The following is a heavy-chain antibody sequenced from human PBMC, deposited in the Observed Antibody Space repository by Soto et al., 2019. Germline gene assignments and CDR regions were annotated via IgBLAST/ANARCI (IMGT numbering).Heavy chain of an antibody. Sequence: QVQLVASGGGVVQQGRSLTLSCEASGFTFRRHAIHWVRQAPGKGLEWVAVISRDGSNEYYEDSVKGRFTISRDNSKNTLFLQLNSLRLEDTAVYYCARSRNGGVAHSFDYWGQGTLVTVSS. CDR2: ISRDGSNE. CDR3: ARSRNGGVAHSFDY. D-gene: IGHD3-10*01. CDR1: GFTFRRHA. J-gene: IGHJ4*02. V-gene: IGHV3-30-3*01.